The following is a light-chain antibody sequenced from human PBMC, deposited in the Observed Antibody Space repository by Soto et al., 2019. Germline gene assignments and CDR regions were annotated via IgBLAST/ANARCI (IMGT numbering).Light chain of an antibody. Sequence: QSALTQPRSVSGSPGQSVTISCTGTSSDVGGYNYVSWYQQHPGKAPTLIIYDVTKRPSGVPDRFSGSKSGNTASLTISGLQAEDEADYYCCSYAGTYTSRLFGGGTKVTVL. J-gene: IGLJ2*01. CDR2: DVT. CDR1: SSDVGGYNY. CDR3: CSYAGTYTSRL. V-gene: IGLV2-11*01.